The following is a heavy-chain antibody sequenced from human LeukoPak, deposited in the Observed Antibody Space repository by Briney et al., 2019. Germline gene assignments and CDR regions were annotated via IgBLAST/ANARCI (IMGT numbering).Heavy chain of an antibody. CDR3: ANGALNY. J-gene: IGHJ4*02. Sequence: GSLRLSYAASGFTFSSYGMHWVRQAPGKGLEWVAVISYDGSNKYYADSVKGRFTISRDNSKNTLYLQMNSLRAEDTAVYYCANGALNYWGQGTLVTVSS. V-gene: IGHV3-30*18. CDR1: GFTFSSYG. CDR2: ISYDGSNK. D-gene: IGHD3-16*01.